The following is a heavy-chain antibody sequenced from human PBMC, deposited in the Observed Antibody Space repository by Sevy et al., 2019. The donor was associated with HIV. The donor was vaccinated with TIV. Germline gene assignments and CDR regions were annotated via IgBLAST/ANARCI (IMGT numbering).Heavy chain of an antibody. D-gene: IGHD2-15*01. CDR3: AKRRVQSGLSGGGANYGWDV. V-gene: IGHV3-23*01. J-gene: IGHJ6*02. Sequence: GGSLRLSCAASGFPFSNYAMSWIRQAPGKGLEGVSTLIGGGSRTYYADSVTGRFTISRDNSKNTLYLQMNSLRADDTAIYYCAKRRVQSGLSGGGANYGWDVCGHGTTVTVS. CDR1: GFPFSNYA. CDR2: LIGGGSRT.